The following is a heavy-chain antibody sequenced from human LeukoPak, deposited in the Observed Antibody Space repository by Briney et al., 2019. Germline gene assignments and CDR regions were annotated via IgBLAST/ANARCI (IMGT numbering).Heavy chain of an antibody. CDR3: ARDPAVTYGSGNYYYYMDV. D-gene: IGHD3-10*01. CDR2: TYYRSKWYN. V-gene: IGHV6-1*01. J-gene: IGHJ6*03. CDR1: GDSVSSSSAS. Sequence: SQTLSLTCAISGDSVSSSSASWNWIRQSPSRGLEWLGRTYYRSKWYNDYAASVKSRLTINPDTTKNQFSLQLNYVTPEDTAVYFCARDPAVTYGSGNYYYYMDVWGNGTRVSVSS.